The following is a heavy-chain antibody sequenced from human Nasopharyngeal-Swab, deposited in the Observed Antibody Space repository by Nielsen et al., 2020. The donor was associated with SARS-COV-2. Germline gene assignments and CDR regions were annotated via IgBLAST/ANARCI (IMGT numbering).Heavy chain of an antibody. CDR3: AREGQGTPIDF. CDR2: IRVSGDTT. Sequence: GGSLRLSCTASGFTFSNYAMTWVRQAPGKGLEWVSSIRVSGDTTYYVDSVKGRFTISRDNSKNTLHVQMSSLRAEDTAVYYCAREGQGTPIDFWGQGTLVTVSS. V-gene: IGHV3-23*01. D-gene: IGHD3-10*01. CDR1: GFTFSNYA. J-gene: IGHJ4*02.